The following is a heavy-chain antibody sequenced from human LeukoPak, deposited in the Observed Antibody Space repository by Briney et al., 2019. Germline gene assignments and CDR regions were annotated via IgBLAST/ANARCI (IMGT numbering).Heavy chain of an antibody. CDR2: IYHSGST. Sequence: SETLSLTCTVSGGSISSGGYYWSWIRQPPGKGLEWIGYIYHSGSTYYNPSLKSRVTISVDRSKNQFSLKLSSVTAADTAVYYCAREPAARPFDPWGQGTLVTVSS. J-gene: IGHJ5*02. V-gene: IGHV4-30-2*01. CDR3: AREPAARPFDP. CDR1: GGSISSGGYY. D-gene: IGHD2-2*01.